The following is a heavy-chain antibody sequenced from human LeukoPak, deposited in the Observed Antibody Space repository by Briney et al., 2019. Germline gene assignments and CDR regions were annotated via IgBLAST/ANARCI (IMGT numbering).Heavy chain of an antibody. V-gene: IGHV3-23*01. D-gene: IGHD5-18*01. CDR2: VSGSGGDT. CDR3: ATTLNTGFFQS. CDR1: GFTFSTYA. J-gene: IGHJ5*02. Sequence: GGSLRLSCAASGFTFSTYAMHWVRQAPGKGLEWVSAVSGSGGDTYYADSVAGRFTISRDNSKNTLYVLLNSLRAEDTAVYYCATTLNTGFFQSWGRGTLVTVSS.